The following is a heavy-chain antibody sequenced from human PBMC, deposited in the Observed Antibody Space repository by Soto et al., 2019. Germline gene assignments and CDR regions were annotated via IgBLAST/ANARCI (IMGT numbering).Heavy chain of an antibody. CDR3: ARGAYYDFWSGYYRPPVDYFDY. V-gene: IGHV1-2*04. CDR2: INPNSGGT. CDR1: GYTFTGYY. D-gene: IGHD3-3*01. Sequence: ASVKVSCKASGYTFTGYYMHWVRQAPGQGLEWMGWINPNSGGTNYAQKFQGWVTMTRDTSIGTAYMELSRLRSDDTAVYYCARGAYYDFWSGYYRPPVDYFDYWGQGTLVTVSS. J-gene: IGHJ4*02.